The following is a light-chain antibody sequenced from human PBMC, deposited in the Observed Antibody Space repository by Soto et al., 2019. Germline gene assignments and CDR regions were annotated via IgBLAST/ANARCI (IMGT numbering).Light chain of an antibody. V-gene: IGKV1D-12*01. CDR3: LQHNSYPWT. J-gene: IGKJ1*01. CDR1: QDISTL. Sequence: DIQMTQSPSSVSASIGDTVTITCRASQDISTLLAWYQQKPGKAPKLLIYGASTLESGVPSRFSGRGSGTDFTLTISSLQPEDFATYYCLQHNSYPWTFGQGTKVDIK. CDR2: GAS.